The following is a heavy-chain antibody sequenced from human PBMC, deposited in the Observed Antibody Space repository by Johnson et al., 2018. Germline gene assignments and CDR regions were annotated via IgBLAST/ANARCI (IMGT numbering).Heavy chain of an antibody. CDR2: ISSSISYI. D-gene: IGHD1-26*01. V-gene: IGHV3-21*01. Sequence: VPLVQSGGGLAKPGWSXILSCAASGFTFSSYSMYWVRQAPGKGLAWVSSISSSISYIYYDALVKGRFTISTDNAKNSLSLQMNMLRARDTAGYSCARDGVVGAAGAFDFWGQGTMVTVSS. J-gene: IGHJ3*01. CDR3: ARDGVVGAAGAFDF. CDR1: GFTFSSYS.